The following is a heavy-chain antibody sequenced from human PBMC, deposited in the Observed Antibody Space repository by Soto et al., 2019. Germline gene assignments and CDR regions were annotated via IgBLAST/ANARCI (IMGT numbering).Heavy chain of an antibody. D-gene: IGHD3-22*01. Sequence: PGGSLRLSCAASGFTFSSYWMSWVRQAPGKGLEWVANTKQDESEKFYVDSVKGRFTISRDNARNSLFLQMNSLRAEDTAIYYSARDGSGYSVYWGQGTLVTVSS. V-gene: IGHV3-7*01. CDR2: TKQDESEK. CDR1: GFTFSSYW. CDR3: ARDGSGYSVY. J-gene: IGHJ4*02.